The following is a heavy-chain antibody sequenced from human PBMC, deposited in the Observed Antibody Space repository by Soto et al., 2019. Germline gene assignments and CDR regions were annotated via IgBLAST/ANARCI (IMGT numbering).Heavy chain of an antibody. CDR3: ARRLLFIAAARRSAFDI. Sequence: SQTLSLTCAISGDSVSSNSAAWNWIRQSPSRGLEWLGRTYYRSKWYNDYAVSVKSRITINPDTSKNQFSLQLNSVTPEDTAVYYCARRLLFIAAARRSAFDIWGQGTMVTVSS. CDR2: TYYRSKWYN. J-gene: IGHJ3*02. V-gene: IGHV6-1*01. D-gene: IGHD6-13*01. CDR1: GDSVSSNSAA.